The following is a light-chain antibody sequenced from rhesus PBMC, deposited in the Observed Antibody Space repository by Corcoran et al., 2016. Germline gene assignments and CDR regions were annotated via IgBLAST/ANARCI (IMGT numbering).Light chain of an antibody. CDR3: LQDHTTPYS. CDR1: QGINRE. V-gene: IGKV1-94*01. Sequence: DIQMTQSPSFLSASVGDRVTVTCRASQGINRELSWYQQKPGRAPTLLIYTAAILQPGGSSRDSGIGSGTDYTLTISSLQPEDVATDYGLQDHTTPYSFGQGTKVEIK. CDR2: TAA. J-gene: IGKJ2*01.